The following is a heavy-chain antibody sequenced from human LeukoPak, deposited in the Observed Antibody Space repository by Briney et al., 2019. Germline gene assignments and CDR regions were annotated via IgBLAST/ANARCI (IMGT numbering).Heavy chain of an antibody. J-gene: IGHJ6*02. CDR2: ISASGDDT. Sequence: GGSLRLSCAASGVTFSSYPMTWVRQAPGKGLEWVSSISASGDDTYYVDSVKGRFTISRDNSKNTVYLQMNSLRAEDTAVYHCASFCSVGCCSNGVAVDVWGQGTTVAVS. D-gene: IGHD2-8*01. V-gene: IGHV3-23*01. CDR1: GVTFSSYP. CDR3: ASFCSVGCCSNGVAVDV.